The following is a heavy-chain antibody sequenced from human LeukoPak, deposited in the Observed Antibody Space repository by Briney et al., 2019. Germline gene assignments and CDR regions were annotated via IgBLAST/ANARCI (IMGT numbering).Heavy chain of an antibody. CDR3: AKELPPLVKYYFDY. V-gene: IGHV3-33*06. J-gene: IGHJ4*02. CDR2: IWYDGSNK. D-gene: IGHD1-26*01. Sequence: PGRSLRLSCAASGFTFSNYGMHWVRQAPGKGLEWVAVIWYDGSNKYYADSVKGRFTISRDNSKNTLYLQMNSLRAEDSAVYYCAKELPPLVKYYFDYWGQGTLVTASS. CDR1: GFTFSNYG.